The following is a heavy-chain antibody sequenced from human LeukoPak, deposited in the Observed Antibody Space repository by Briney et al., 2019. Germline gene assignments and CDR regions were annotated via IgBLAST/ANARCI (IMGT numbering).Heavy chain of an antibody. D-gene: IGHD1-26*01. CDR3: AMVVGATDRDAAFDI. J-gene: IGHJ3*02. CDR1: GYSFTTYW. Sequence: GESLKISCKASGYSFTTYWIGWVRQMPGKGLEWMGIIFPADSDTRYSPSFQGQVTISADKSISTAYLQWSSLKASDTATYYCAMVVGATDRDAAFDIWGQGTMVTVSS. CDR2: IFPADSDT. V-gene: IGHV5-51*01.